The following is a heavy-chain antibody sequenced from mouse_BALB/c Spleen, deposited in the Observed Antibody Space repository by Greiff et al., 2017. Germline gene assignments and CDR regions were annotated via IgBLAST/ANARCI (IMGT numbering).Heavy chain of an antibody. J-gene: IGHJ4*01. D-gene: IGHD2-12*01. CDR2: INSNGGST. V-gene: IGHV5-6-3*01. CDR1: GFTFSSYG. CDR3: AITTLAMDY. Sequence: EVKLMESGGGLVQPGGSLKLSCAASGFTFSSYGMSWVRQTPDKRLELVATINSNGGSTYYPDSVKGRFTISRDNAKNTLYLQMSSLKSEDTAMYYCAITTLAMDYWGQGTSVTVSS.